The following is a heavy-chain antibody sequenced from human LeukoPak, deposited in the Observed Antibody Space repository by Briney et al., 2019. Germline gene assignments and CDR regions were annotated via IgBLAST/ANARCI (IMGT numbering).Heavy chain of an antibody. Sequence: GRSLRLSCAASGFTFDDYAMHWVRQAPGKGLEWVSGISWNSGSIGYADSVKGRFTISRDNAKNSLYLQMNSLRAEDTALYYCAKGISSPSQLTYLDYWGQGTLVTVSS. CDR2: ISWNSGSI. D-gene: IGHD6-6*01. J-gene: IGHJ4*02. CDR1: GFTFDDYA. CDR3: AKGISSPSQLTYLDY. V-gene: IGHV3-9*01.